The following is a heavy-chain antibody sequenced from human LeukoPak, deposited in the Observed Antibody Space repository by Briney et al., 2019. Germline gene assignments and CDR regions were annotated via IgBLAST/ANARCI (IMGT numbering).Heavy chain of an antibody. D-gene: IGHD3-22*01. J-gene: IGHJ4*02. CDR2: IYYSGST. CDR1: GGSISSYY. CDR3: ARRKSSGYYSYYFDY. V-gene: IGHV4-59*08. Sequence: NSSETLSLTCTVSGGSISSYYWSWIRQPPGKGLEWIGYIYYSGSTNYNPSLKSRVTISVDASKNQFSLKLSSVTAADTAVYYCARRKSSGYYSYYFDYWGQGTLVTVSS.